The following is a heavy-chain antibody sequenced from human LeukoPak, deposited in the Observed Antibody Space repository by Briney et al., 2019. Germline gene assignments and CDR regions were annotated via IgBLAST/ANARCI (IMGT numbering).Heavy chain of an antibody. CDR1: GFTFDDYA. V-gene: IGHV3-9*01. CDR2: ISWNSGSI. Sequence: GGSLRLSCAASGFTFDDYAMHWVRQAPGKGLEWVSGISWNSGSIGYADSVKGRFTISRDNAKNSLYLQMNSLRAEDTALYYCAKVQWPYYYYYGMDVWGQGTTVTVSS. J-gene: IGHJ6*02. D-gene: IGHD1-26*01. CDR3: AKVQWPYYYYYGMDV.